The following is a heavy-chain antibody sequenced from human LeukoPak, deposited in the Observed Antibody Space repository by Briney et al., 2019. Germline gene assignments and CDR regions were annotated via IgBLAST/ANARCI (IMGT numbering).Heavy chain of an antibody. D-gene: IGHD3-22*01. CDR2: INQDGSEK. J-gene: IGHJ4*02. Sequence: GGSLRLSCAASGFTFSSYWMSWVRQAPGKGLEWVANINQDGSEKDYMDSVKGRFTISRDNAKNSLYLQMNSLRAEDTAVYYCARDTGYYYDSSGSYWGQGTLVTVSS. CDR1: GFTFSSYW. V-gene: IGHV3-7*01. CDR3: ARDTGYYYDSSGSY.